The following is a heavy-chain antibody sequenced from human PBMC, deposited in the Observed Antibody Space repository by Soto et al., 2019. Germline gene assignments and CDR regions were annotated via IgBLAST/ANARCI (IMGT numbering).Heavy chain of an antibody. Sequence: ASVKVSCKASGYSFTNYAMHWVRQAPGQGLEWMGWINSGGGNTKYAQKFQGRVTMTRDTSTSTAYMELSSLRSEDTAVYYCARTVVVIGYYFDYWGQGTLVTVSS. CDR3: ARTVVVIGYYFDY. J-gene: IGHJ4*02. CDR2: INSGGGNT. V-gene: IGHV1-3*01. D-gene: IGHD2-21*01. CDR1: GYSFTNYA.